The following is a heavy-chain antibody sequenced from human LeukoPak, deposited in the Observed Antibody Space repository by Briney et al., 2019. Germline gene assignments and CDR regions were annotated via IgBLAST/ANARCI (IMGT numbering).Heavy chain of an antibody. V-gene: IGHV5-51*01. D-gene: IGHD3-10*01. J-gene: IGHJ4*02. CDR2: IYPADSDT. CDR1: GYTFTNYW. Sequence: GESLKISCKGSGYTFTNYWIAWVRQMPGKGLEWMGIIYPADSDTRYSPSFQGQITISVDKSISTAYLQWSSLKASDTAMFYCARQGNYASGNYYDYWGQGTLVTVSS. CDR3: ARQGNYASGNYYDY.